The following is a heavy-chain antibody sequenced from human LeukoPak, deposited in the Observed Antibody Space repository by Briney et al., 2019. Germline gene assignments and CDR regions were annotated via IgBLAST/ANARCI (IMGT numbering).Heavy chain of an antibody. CDR3: AKGGYYDSPQDP. D-gene: IGHD3-22*01. CDR2: ISGSGGST. J-gene: IGHJ5*02. Sequence: GGSLRLSCAASGFTFSSYAMSWVRQAPGKGLEWVSAISGSGGSTYYADSVKGRFTISGDNSKNTLYLQMNGLRAEDTTVYYCAKGGYYDSPQDPWGQGTLVTVSS. V-gene: IGHV3-23*01. CDR1: GFTFSSYA.